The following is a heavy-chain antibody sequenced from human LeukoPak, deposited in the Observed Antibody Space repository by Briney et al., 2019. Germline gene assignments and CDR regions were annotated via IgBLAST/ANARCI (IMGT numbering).Heavy chain of an antibody. J-gene: IGHJ6*04. D-gene: IGHD3-10*01. CDR1: GYTFTSYA. V-gene: IGHV1-2*02. Sequence: ASVKVSCKASGYTFTSYAMNWARQAPGQGLEWMGWINPNSGGTNYAQKFQGRVTMTRDTSISTAYMELSRLRSDDTAVYYCARSPYGSGSHMDVWGKGTTVTISS. CDR2: INPNSGGT. CDR3: ARSPYGSGSHMDV.